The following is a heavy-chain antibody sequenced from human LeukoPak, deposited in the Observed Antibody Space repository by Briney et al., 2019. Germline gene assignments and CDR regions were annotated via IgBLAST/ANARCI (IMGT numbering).Heavy chain of an antibody. D-gene: IGHD2-8*01. CDR3: ARGRMVYSVPFDY. V-gene: IGHV4-39*07. CDR1: GGSVSSGSYY. J-gene: IGHJ4*02. CDR2: INHSGST. Sequence: SETLSLTCTVSGGSVSSGSYYWPWIRQPPGKGLEWIGEINHSGSTNYNPSLKSRVTISVDTSKNQFSLKLSSVTAADTAVYFCARGRMVYSVPFDYWGQGTLVTVSS.